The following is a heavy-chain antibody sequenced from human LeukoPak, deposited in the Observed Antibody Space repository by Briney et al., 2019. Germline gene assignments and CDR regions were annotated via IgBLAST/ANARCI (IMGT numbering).Heavy chain of an antibody. CDR3: ARWRYYGSGSYYSKTCYYYYGMDV. D-gene: IGHD3-10*01. CDR2: INHSGST. J-gene: IGHJ6*02. Sequence: PSETLSLTCAVYGGSFSGYYWSWIRQPPGKGLEWIGEINHSGSTNYNPSLKSRVTISVDTSKNQFSLKLSSVTAADTAVYYCARWRYYGSGSYYSKTCYYYYGMDVWGQGTTVTVSS. V-gene: IGHV4-34*01. CDR1: GGSFSGYY.